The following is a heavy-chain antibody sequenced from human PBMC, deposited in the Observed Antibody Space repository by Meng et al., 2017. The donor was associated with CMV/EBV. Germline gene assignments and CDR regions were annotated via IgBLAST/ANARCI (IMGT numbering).Heavy chain of an antibody. CDR1: GFTFSSYW. J-gene: IGHJ6*02. Sequence: SCAASGFTFSSYWMHWVRQAPGKGLVWVSRINSDGSSTSYADSVKGRFTISRDNAKNTLYLQMNSLRAEDTAVYYCAREDYGYYGMDVWGQGTTVTVSS. CDR3: AREDYGYYGMDV. CDR2: INSDGSST. V-gene: IGHV3-74*01.